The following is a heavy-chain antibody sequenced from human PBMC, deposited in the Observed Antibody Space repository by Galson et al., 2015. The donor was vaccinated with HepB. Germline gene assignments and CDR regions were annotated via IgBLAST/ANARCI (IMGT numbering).Heavy chain of an antibody. CDR3: AREQHSYGQEGLSY. J-gene: IGHJ4*02. Sequence: SLRLSCAASGFTFSSYWMHWVRQAPGKGLVWVSRINSDGSSTSYADSVKGRFTISRDNAKNTLYLQMNSLRAEDTAVYYCAREQHSYGQEGLSYWGQGTLVTVSS. V-gene: IGHV3-74*01. CDR1: GFTFSSYW. CDR2: INSDGSST. D-gene: IGHD5-18*01.